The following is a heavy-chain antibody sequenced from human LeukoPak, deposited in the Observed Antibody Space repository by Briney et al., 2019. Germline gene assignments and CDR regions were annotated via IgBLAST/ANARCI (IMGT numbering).Heavy chain of an antibody. D-gene: IGHD6-13*01. CDR3: AKEKGSTWYDYFDY. CDR2: ISSSSSYI. Sequence: GGSLRLSCAASGFTFSSYSMNWVRQAPGKGLEWVSSISSSSSYIYYADSVKGRFTISRDNSKNTLYLQMNSLRAEDTALYYCAKEKGSTWYDYFDYWGQGTLVTVSS. CDR1: GFTFSSYS. V-gene: IGHV3-21*01. J-gene: IGHJ4*02.